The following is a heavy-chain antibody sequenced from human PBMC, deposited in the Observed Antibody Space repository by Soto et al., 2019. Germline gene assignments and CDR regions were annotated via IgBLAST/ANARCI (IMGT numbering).Heavy chain of an antibody. CDR1: GFTFSSYA. CDR2: ISSNGGST. CDR3: VKARQGGAARLEGAPHKDYYYYGMDV. D-gene: IGHD6-6*01. Sequence: GGSLRLSCSASGFTFSSYAIHWVRQAPGKGLEYVSAISSNGGSTYYADSVKGRFTISRDNSKNTLYLQMSSLRAEDTAVYYCVKARQGGAARLEGAPHKDYYYYGMDVWGQGTTVTVSS. J-gene: IGHJ6*02. V-gene: IGHV3-64D*08.